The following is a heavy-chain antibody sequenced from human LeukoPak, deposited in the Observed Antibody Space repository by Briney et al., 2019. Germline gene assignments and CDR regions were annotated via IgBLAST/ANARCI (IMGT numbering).Heavy chain of an antibody. CDR3: ARGLIVPAATRYWYFDL. J-gene: IGHJ2*01. Sequence: PSETLSLTCAAYAGSFSGYYWSWIRQAPGKGLEWLGEINHSGSTNYNPSLKSRVTISLDTSNNQFSLKLSPVTAADTAVYYCARGLIVPAATRYWYFDLWGRGTLVTVSS. CDR2: INHSGST. D-gene: IGHD2-2*01. CDR1: AGSFSGYY. V-gene: IGHV4-34*01.